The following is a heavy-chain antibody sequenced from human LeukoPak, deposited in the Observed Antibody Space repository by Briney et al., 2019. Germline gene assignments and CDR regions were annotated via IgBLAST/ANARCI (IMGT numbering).Heavy chain of an antibody. CDR1: GGSISSYY. CDR2: IYYSGST. Sequence: SETLSLTCTVSGGSISSYYWSWIRQPPGKGLEWIGYIYYSGSTNYNPSLKSRVTISVDTSKNQFSLKLSSVTAADTAVYYCARVMRRPPYYYYMDVWGKGTTVTVSS. D-gene: IGHD6-25*01. CDR3: ARVMRRPPYYYYMDV. V-gene: IGHV4-59*12. J-gene: IGHJ6*03.